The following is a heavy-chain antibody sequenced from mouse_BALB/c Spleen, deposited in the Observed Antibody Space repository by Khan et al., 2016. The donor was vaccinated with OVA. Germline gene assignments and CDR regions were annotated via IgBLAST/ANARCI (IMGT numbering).Heavy chain of an antibody. V-gene: IGHV1-77*01. Sequence: QVQLQQSGPELVKPGASVKMSCKTSGYTFTDYDIGWVKQRTGQGLEWIGEIYPGSGSTYYNEKFKGKATLTADKSSNTASMQLSSLTSEDSAVYFWAKIFYGNSYAMDYWGQGTAVTVSS. CDR3: AKIFYGNSYAMDY. J-gene: IGHJ4*01. D-gene: IGHD2-1*01. CDR1: GYTFTDYD. CDR2: IYPGSGST.